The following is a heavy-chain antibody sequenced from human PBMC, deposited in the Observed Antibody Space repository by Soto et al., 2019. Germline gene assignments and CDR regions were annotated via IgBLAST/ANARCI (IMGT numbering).Heavy chain of an antibody. CDR1: GGTFRSYA. CDR3: AREPRSSSSGLWGFDP. V-gene: IGHV1-69*06. CDR2: IIPIFGTA. J-gene: IGHJ5*02. Sequence: AASVKVSCKASGGTFRSYAMSWVRQAPGQGLEWMGGIIPIFGTANYAQKVQGRVTITADKSTSTAYMELSSLTSEDTAVYYCAREPRSSSSGLWGFDPWGQGTLVTVSS. D-gene: IGHD6-6*01.